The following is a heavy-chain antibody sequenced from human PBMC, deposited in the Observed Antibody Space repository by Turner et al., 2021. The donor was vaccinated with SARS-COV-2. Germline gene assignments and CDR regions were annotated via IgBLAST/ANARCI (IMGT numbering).Heavy chain of an antibody. J-gene: IGHJ5*02. D-gene: IGHD3-3*01. CDR3: ARDLDDFWSGYYSRWFDP. V-gene: IGHV3-74*01. Sequence: EVQLVESGGGLVQPGGSLRLSCAASGFTFSSYWMHWVRQAPGKGLVWVSRINSDGSSTSYADSVKGRFTISRDNAKNTLYLQMNSLRAEDTAVYYCARDLDDFWSGYYSRWFDPWGQGTLVTVSS. CDR1: GFTFSSYW. CDR2: INSDGSST.